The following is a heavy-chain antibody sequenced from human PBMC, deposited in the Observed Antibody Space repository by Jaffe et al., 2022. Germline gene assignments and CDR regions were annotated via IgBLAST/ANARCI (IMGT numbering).Heavy chain of an antibody. D-gene: IGHD1-20*01. CDR1: GYSISSGYY. CDR3: ASLADEYNWNDAVFDY. V-gene: IGHV4-38-2*01. CDR2: IYHSGST. Sequence: QVQLQESGPGLVKPSETLSLTCAVSGYSISSGYYWGWIRQPPGKGLEWIGSIYHSGSTYYNPSLKSRVTISVDTSKNQFSLKLSSVTAADTAVYYCASLADEYNWNDAVFDYWGQGTLVTVSS. J-gene: IGHJ4*02.